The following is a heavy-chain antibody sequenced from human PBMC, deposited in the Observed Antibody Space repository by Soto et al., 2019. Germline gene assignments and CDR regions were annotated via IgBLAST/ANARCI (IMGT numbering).Heavy chain of an antibody. V-gene: IGHV5-10-1*01. D-gene: IGHD3-22*01. J-gene: IGHJ6*02. CDR2: IDPSDSYT. CDR1: GYSFTSYW. Sequence: PGESLKISCKGSGYSFTSYWISWVRQMPGRGLEWMGRIDPSDSYTNYSPSFQGHVTISADKSISTAYLQWSSLKASDTAMYYCARHGVYYYDSSCYYGGRNYGMDAWGQGTTVTVSS. CDR3: ARHGVYYYDSSCYYGGRNYGMDA.